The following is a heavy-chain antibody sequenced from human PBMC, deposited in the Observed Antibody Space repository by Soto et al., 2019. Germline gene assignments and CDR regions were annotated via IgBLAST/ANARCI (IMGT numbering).Heavy chain of an antibody. CDR3: ARDFSLQGEYNWNYDDYYYYGMDV. CDR1: GGSISSYY. CDR2: IYYSGST. V-gene: IGHV4-59*01. D-gene: IGHD1-7*01. J-gene: IGHJ6*02. Sequence: SETLSLTCTVSGGSISSYYWSWIRQPPGKGLEWIGYIYYSGSTNYNPSLKSRVTISVDTSKNQLSLKLSSVTAADTAVYYCARDFSLQGEYNWNYDDYYYYGMDVWGQGTTVTVSS.